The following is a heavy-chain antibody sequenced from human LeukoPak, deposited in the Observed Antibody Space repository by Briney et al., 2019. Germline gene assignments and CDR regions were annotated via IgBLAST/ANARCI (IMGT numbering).Heavy chain of an antibody. CDR1: GYTFTGYY. CDR2: INPNSGGT. Sequence: ASVKVSCKASGYTFTGYYMHWVRQAPGQGLEWMGWINPNSGGTNYAQKFQGRVTMTRDTSISTAYLQWSSLKASDAAMYYCARSFRADYWGQGTLVTVSS. D-gene: IGHD2/OR15-2a*01. V-gene: IGHV1-2*02. J-gene: IGHJ4*02. CDR3: ARSFRADY.